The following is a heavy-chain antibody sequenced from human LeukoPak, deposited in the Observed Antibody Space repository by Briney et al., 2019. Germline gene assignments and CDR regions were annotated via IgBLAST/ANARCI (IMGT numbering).Heavy chain of an antibody. V-gene: IGHV4-39*07. D-gene: IGHD2-2*01. Sequence: PGGSLRLSCAASGFTFSDYWMSWVRQPPGKGLEWIGSIYYSGSTYYNPSLKSRVTISVDTSKNQFSLKLSSVTAADTAVYYCARVRGYCSSTSCRNWFDPWGQGTLVTVSS. CDR1: GFTFSDYW. CDR2: IYYSGST. J-gene: IGHJ5*02. CDR3: ARVRGYCSSTSCRNWFDP.